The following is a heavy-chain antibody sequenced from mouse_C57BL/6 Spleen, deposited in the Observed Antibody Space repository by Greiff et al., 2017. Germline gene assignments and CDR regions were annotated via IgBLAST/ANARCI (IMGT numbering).Heavy chain of an antibody. CDR2: ISDGGSYT. V-gene: IGHV5-4*01. CDR3: ARDLRPTCGFAY. CDR1: GFTFSSYA. D-gene: IGHD6-1*01. Sequence: EVQVVESGGGLVKPGGSLKLSCAASGFTFSSYAMSWVRQTPEKRLEWVATISDGGSYTYYPDNVKGRFTISRDNAKNNLYLQMSHLKSEDTAMYYCARDLRPTCGFAYWGQGTLVTVSA. J-gene: IGHJ3*01.